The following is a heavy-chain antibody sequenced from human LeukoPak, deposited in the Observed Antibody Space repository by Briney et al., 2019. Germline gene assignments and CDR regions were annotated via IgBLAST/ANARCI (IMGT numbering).Heavy chain of an antibody. Sequence: PGGSLRLSCAASGYSVSSNCIGWVRQAPGKGPEWVSIIYDDGQTWYADSVKGRFTISRDNSKDMVFLQMNFLRAEDTAVYYCARHKGKDPTERLDTWGQGTQVTVSS. J-gene: IGHJ5*02. CDR1: GYSVSSNC. V-gene: IGHV3-66*04. CDR2: IYDDGQT. D-gene: IGHD5-24*01. CDR3: ARHKGKDPTERLDT.